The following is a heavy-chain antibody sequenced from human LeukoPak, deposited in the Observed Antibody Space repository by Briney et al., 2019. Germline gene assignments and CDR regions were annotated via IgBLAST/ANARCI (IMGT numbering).Heavy chain of an antibody. V-gene: IGHV4-34*01. CDR2: INHSGST. Sequence: SETLSLTCAVYGGSFSGYYWSWIRQPPGKGLEWIGEINHSGSTNYNPSLKSRVTISVDTSKNRFSLKLSSVTAADTAVYYCATATESYYYYGMDVWGQGTTVTVSS. CDR1: GGSFSGYY. CDR3: ATATESYYYYGMDV. J-gene: IGHJ6*02. D-gene: IGHD2-15*01.